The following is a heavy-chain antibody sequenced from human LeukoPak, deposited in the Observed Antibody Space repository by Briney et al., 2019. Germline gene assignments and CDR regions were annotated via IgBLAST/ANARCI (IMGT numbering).Heavy chain of an antibody. CDR3: ARGRDYYGSGSYYSYYYYYMDV. Sequence: PSETLSLTCAVYGGSFSGYYWSWIRQPPGKGLEWIGEINHSGSTNYNPSLKSRVTISVDTSKNQFSPKLSSVTAADTAVYYCARGRDYYGSGSYYSYYYYYMDVWGKGTTVTVSS. CDR2: INHSGST. D-gene: IGHD3-10*01. CDR1: GGSFSGYY. J-gene: IGHJ6*03. V-gene: IGHV4-34*01.